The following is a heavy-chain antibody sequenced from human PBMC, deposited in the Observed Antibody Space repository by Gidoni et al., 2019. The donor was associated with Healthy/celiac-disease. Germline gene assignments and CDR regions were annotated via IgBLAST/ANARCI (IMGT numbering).Heavy chain of an antibody. J-gene: IGHJ4*02. CDR3: ARGSLDTGNY. V-gene: IGHV3-21*01. D-gene: IGHD3-10*01. Sequence: EVQLVESGGGLVKPGGSLRLSCAASGFTFSSYSMNWVRPAPGKGLEWVSSISSSSSYIYYADSVKGRFTISRDNAKNSLYLQMNSLRAEDTAVYYCARGSLDTGNYWGQGTLVTVSS. CDR2: ISSSSSYI. CDR1: GFTFSSYS.